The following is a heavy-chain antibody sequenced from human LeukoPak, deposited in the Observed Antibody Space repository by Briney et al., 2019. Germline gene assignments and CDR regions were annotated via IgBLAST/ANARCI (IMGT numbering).Heavy chain of an antibody. CDR3: AAVTRELLFDY. CDR1: GGSISSGSYY. CDR2: IYTRGST. J-gene: IGHJ4*02. V-gene: IGHV4-61*02. D-gene: IGHD1-26*01. Sequence: SETLSLTCTVSGGSISSGSYYWSWIRQPAGKGLEWIGRIYTRGSTNYNPSLKSRVTISVDTSKNQFSLKLSSVTAADTAVYYCAAVTRELLFDYWGQGTLVTVSS.